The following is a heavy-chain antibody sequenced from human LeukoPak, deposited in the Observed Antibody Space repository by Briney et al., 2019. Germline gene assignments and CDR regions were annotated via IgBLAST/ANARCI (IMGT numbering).Heavy chain of an antibody. CDR3: ARVKRLGQWLVHYYYGMDV. D-gene: IGHD6-19*01. CDR2: IYYSGST. J-gene: IGHJ6*02. Sequence: SETLSLTCTVSGGSISSYYWSWIRQPPGKGLEWIGYIYYSGSTNYNPPLKSRVTISVDTSKNQFSLKLSSVTAADTAVYYCARVKRLGQWLVHYYYGMDVWGQGTTVTVSS. CDR1: GGSISSYY. V-gene: IGHV4-59*01.